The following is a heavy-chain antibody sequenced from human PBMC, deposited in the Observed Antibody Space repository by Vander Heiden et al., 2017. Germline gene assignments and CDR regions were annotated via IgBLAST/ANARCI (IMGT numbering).Heavy chain of an antibody. CDR3: AREISSSWYYYGMDV. Sequence: EVQLVESGGGLVQPGGSLRLSCAASGFTFSGYWMSWVRQAPGKGLEWVANIKQDGSEKYYVDSVKGRFTISRDNAKNSLYLQMNSLRAEDTAVYYCAREISSSWYYYGMDVWGQGTTVTVSS. CDR2: IKQDGSEK. J-gene: IGHJ6*02. D-gene: IGHD6-13*01. CDR1: GFTFSGYW. V-gene: IGHV3-7*01.